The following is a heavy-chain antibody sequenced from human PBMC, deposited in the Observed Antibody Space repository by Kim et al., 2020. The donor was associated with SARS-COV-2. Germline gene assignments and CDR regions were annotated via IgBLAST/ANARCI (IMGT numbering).Heavy chain of an antibody. D-gene: IGHD3-22*01. Sequence: SETLSLTCTVSGGSISSYYWSWIRQPPGKGLEWIGYIYYSGSTNYNPSLKSRVTISVDTSKNQFSLKLSSVTAADTAVYYCARGPYYYDSSGYYYGYYGMDVCGQGTTVTVSS. J-gene: IGHJ6*02. V-gene: IGHV4-59*01. CDR2: IYYSGST. CDR3: ARGPYYYDSSGYYYGYYGMDV. CDR1: GGSISSYY.